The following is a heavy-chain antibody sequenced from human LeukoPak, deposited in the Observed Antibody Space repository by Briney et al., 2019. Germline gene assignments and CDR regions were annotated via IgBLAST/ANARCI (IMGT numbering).Heavy chain of an antibody. CDR1: GYTFTDYY. Sequence: ASVKVPCKASGYTFTDYYIHWVRQAPGQGLEWMGWINPDTGATKFGQTFQGRITMTRDTSISTAYMDLSRLRSDDTGVYYCARGYDYVWGSYRLDYWGQGTLVTVSS. CDR3: ARGYDYVWGSYRLDY. CDR2: INPDTGAT. D-gene: IGHD3-16*02. V-gene: IGHV1-2*02. J-gene: IGHJ4*02.